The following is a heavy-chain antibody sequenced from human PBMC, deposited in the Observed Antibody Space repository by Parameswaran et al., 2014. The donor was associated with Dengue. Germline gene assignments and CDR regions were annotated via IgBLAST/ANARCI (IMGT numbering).Heavy chain of an antibody. D-gene: IGHD3-10*01. CDR3: ARDGAWRFGTTLLYHGLDV. Sequence: WIRQPPGKGLEWVAAIWYDGDYKYYADSVKGRFTISRDNSRNTVYLEMNSLRAEDTALYYCARDGAWRFGTTLLYHGLDVWAKDYGHRLL. V-gene: IGHV3-33*01. CDR2: IWYDGDYK. J-gene: IGHJ6*04.